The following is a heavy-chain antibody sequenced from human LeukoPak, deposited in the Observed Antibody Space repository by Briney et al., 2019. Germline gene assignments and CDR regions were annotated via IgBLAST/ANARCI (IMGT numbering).Heavy chain of an antibody. CDR2: VYRDGGT. CDR1: GYSISSGYY. D-gene: IGHD3-10*01. CDR3: ARIWRGVISPIDY. V-gene: IGHV4-38-2*01. J-gene: IGHJ4*02. Sequence: SETLSLTCAVDGYSISSGYYWGCIRQPPGKGLEWIGSVYRDGGTYYNSSLKSRVILSVDTSKNQFALKMTSVTAADTAVYYCARIWRGVISPIDYWGQGTLVVVSS.